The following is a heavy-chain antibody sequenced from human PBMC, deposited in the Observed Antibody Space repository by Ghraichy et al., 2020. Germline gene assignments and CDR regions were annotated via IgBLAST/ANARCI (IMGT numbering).Heavy chain of an antibody. D-gene: IGHD5-18*01. CDR3: AKAAMVKGLYNWFDP. Sequence: GGSLRLSCAASGFTFSSYGMHWVRQAPGKGLEWVAVISYDGSNKYYADSVKGRFTISRDNSKNTLYLQMNSLRAEDTAVYYCAKAAMVKGLYNWFDPWGQGTLVTVSS. V-gene: IGHV3-30*18. CDR1: GFTFSSYG. J-gene: IGHJ5*02. CDR2: ISYDGSNK.